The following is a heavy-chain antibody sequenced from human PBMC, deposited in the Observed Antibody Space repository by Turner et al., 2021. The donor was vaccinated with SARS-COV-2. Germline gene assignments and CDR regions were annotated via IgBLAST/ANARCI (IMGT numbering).Heavy chain of an antibody. D-gene: IGHD2-2*02. V-gene: IGHV1-24*01. CDR1: GYTLTEFS. J-gene: IGHJ6*02. CDR3: ATVPVVPAAIGYYYYYGMDV. Sequence: QVQLVQSGAEVKKPGAAVKVSCKVSGYTLTEFSMHWVREAPGNGLEWMGAFDPEEGETIYARKFQGRVSMTEDTSTDTAYMELSSLRSEDTAVYYCATVPVVPAAIGYYYYYGMDVWGQGTTVTVSS. CDR2: FDPEEGET.